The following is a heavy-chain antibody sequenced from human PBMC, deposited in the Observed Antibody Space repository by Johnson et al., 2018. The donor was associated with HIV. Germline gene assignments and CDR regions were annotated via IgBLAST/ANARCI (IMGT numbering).Heavy chain of an antibody. CDR3: ARGSRSGWSGGAFDL. CDR2: IRYAGSNK. V-gene: IGHV3-30*02. J-gene: IGHJ3*01. CDR1: GFTFSSYG. Sequence: QVQLVESGGGVVQPGGSLRLSCAASGFTFSSYGMHWVRQAPGKGLEWVAFIRYAGSNKYYADSVKGRFTISSDNSKNSLYLQMNSLRAEDTAVNYCARGSRSGWSGGAFDLWCQGTMVTVSS. D-gene: IGHD6-19*01.